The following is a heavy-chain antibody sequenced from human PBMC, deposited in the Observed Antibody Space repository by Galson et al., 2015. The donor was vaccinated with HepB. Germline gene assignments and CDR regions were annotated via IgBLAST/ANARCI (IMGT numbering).Heavy chain of an antibody. V-gene: IGHV3-9*01. Sequence: SLRLSCAASGFTFDACAMHWVRQAPGKGLGWVSGISWNSGSIGYADSVKGRFTISRDNAKNSLYLQMNSLRAEDTAVYYCARDLMDGWGQGATVTVSS. CDR1: GFTFDACA. CDR2: ISWNSGSI. J-gene: IGHJ6*02. CDR3: ARDLMDG.